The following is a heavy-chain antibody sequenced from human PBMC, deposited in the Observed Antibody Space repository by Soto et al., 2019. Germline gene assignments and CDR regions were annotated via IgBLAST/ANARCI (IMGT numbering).Heavy chain of an antibody. V-gene: IGHV3-49*03. D-gene: IGHD3-10*01. CDR1: GFTFAEYA. CDR2: IRIKAYGGTT. Sequence: EVNLVESGGGLVQPGRSLRLSCTASGFTFAEYAMGWFRQAPGKGLEWLGFIRIKAYGGTTEYAASVKGRFTISWDDSINIAHLQMNSLKVEDTAVYYCARESGPVTKFRGDVDVWGKGTTVTVSS. J-gene: IGHJ6*04. CDR3: ARESGPVTKFRGDVDV.